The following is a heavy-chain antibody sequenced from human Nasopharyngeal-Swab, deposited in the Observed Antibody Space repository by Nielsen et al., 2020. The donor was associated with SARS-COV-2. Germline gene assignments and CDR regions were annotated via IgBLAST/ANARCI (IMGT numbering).Heavy chain of an antibody. CDR2: IVGSGDNSGSGGST. J-gene: IGHJ4*02. CDR3: AKDLRGPYFF. CDR1: GYSFRTYG. V-gene: IGHV3-23*01. Sequence: GESLKISCVASGYSFRTYGMSWVRQAPGKGLEWVAAIVGSGDNSGSGGSTYYADSVKGRFTISRDNSKNTLSLQMNSLRAEDTAVHYCAKDLRGPYFFWGQGTLVTVSS. D-gene: IGHD2/OR15-2a*01.